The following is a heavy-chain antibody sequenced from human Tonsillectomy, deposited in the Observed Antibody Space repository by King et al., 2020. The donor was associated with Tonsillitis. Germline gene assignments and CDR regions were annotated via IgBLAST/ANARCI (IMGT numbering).Heavy chain of an antibody. Sequence: QLQESGPGLVKPSQTLSLTCTVSGSSLNSGDYFLTCILQPPGKGLEWVGYIYSSGGTSFNGSPRGRVTISLDTFKNQFSLKLSSVAAADTAVYYCARGTGAIFGVVLISGYAFDIWGLGTMVTVSS. CDR2: IYSSGGT. V-gene: IGHV4-30-4*01. D-gene: IGHD3-3*01. CDR3: ARGTGAIFGVVLISGYAFDI. CDR1: GSSLNSGDYF. J-gene: IGHJ3*02.